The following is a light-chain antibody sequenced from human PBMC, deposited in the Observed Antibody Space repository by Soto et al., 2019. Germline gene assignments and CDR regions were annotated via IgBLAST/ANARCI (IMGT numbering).Light chain of an antibody. CDR1: QSVSSN. V-gene: IGKV3-15*01. CDR3: QQYNNWPRRT. CDR2: GAS. J-gene: IGKJ1*01. Sequence: GMKQSPATLSVSQRKRATLSCRASQSVSSNLAWYQQKPGQAPRLLIYGASTRATGIPARFSGSGSGTEFTLTISSLQPEGFAVYYCQQYNNWPRRTFGQVTKV.